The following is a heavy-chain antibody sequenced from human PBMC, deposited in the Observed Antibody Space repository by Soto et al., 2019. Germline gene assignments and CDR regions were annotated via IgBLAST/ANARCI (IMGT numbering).Heavy chain of an antibody. Sequence: SQTLSLTGSISWDSFSSNSAACNWIRQSPSRGLEWLVRTYYRSKCYKEYAPSVKSRITIKPDTSKNQFSLQLNSVSTEDTAVYYCARTVGWLDPWGQGTMVTVS. D-gene: IGHD2-15*01. CDR3: ARTVGWLDP. CDR1: WDSFSSNSAA. CDR2: TYYRSKCYK. J-gene: IGHJ5*02. V-gene: IGHV6-1*01.